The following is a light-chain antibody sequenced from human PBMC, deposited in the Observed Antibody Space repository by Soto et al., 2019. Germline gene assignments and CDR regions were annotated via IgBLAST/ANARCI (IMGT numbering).Light chain of an antibody. Sequence: DIQMTQSPSSLSSSVGDRVTITCRASQGISNYVAWYQQKPGKPPKLLIYAASTLQSGVPSRFSGSGSGTDFTLTINSLQPEDVATYYCQQYISVLVFGHGTKVDIK. CDR3: QQYISVLV. J-gene: IGKJ3*01. CDR1: QGISNY. V-gene: IGKV1-27*01. CDR2: AAS.